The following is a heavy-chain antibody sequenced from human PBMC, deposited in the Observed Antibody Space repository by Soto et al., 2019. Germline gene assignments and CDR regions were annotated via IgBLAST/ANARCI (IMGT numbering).Heavy chain of an antibody. J-gene: IGHJ4*02. CDR2: IYYSGST. V-gene: IGHV4-59*08. D-gene: IGHD1-20*01. CDR3: ARKLTGTTLYYFDY. CDR1: GGSMSSYY. Sequence: CPDSGGSMSSYYWNWIRQPPGKGLESIGYIYYSGSTNYNPSLKSRVTISVDTSKNQFSLKLSSVTAADTAVYYCARKLTGTTLYYFDYWGQGTPVTVSS.